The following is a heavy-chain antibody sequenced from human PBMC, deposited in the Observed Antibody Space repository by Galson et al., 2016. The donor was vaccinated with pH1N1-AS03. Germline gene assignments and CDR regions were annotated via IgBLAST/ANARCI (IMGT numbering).Heavy chain of an antibody. CDR3: VRGDPVAAGGTGCDY. Sequence: LRLSCAASGFTFSRNAMYWVRQAPGKGLEFVSAISSSGGSTYYANSVKDRFIISRDNSKNMLYLQMGSLRAEDKAVYYCVRGDPVAAGGTGCDYWGQGTLVTVSS. V-gene: IGHV3-64*01. CDR1: GFTFSRNA. J-gene: IGHJ4*02. D-gene: IGHD6-13*01. CDR2: ISSSGGST.